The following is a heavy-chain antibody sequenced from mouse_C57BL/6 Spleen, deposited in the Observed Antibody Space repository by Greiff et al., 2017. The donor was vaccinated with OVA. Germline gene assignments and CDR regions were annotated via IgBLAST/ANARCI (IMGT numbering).Heavy chain of an antibody. CDR1: GYTFTSYW. J-gene: IGHJ2*01. CDR2: IDPSDSYT. D-gene: IGHD1-1*01. Sequence: QVQLQQPGAELVMPGASVKLSCKASGYTFTSYWMHWVKQRPGQGLEWIGEIDPSDSYTNYNQKFKGKSTLTVDKSSSTAYMQLSSLTSEDSAVDYCARGTTVVATFDYWGQGTTLTVSS. V-gene: IGHV1-69*01. CDR3: ARGTTVVATFDY.